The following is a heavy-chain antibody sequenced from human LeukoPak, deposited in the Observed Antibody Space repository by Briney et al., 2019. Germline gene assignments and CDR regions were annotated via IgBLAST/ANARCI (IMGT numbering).Heavy chain of an antibody. D-gene: IGHD3-16*01. Sequence: ASVKVSYKASGGTFSSYAISWVRQAPGQGPEWMGGIIPIFGTANYAQKFQGRVTITADESTSTAYMELSSLRSEDTAVYYCARHFRSLRLGEAGLTDSWGQGTLVSVSS. V-gene: IGHV1-69*13. CDR3: ARHFRSLRLGEAGLTDS. CDR2: IIPIFGTA. J-gene: IGHJ5*01. CDR1: GGTFSSYA.